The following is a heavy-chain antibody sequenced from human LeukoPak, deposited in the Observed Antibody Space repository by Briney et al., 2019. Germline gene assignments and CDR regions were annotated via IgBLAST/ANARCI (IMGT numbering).Heavy chain of an antibody. CDR3: SSGCSGGSCPDGDFDI. D-gene: IGHD2-15*01. CDR1: GFTFSSYS. CDR2: ISSSSSYI. Sequence: PGGSLRLSCAASGFTFSSYSMNWVRQAPGKGLEWVSSISSSSSYIYYAGSVKGRFTISRDHAKNSLYLQMNSLRAEDTAVYYCSSGCSGGSCPDGDFDIWGQGTMLPVSS. J-gene: IGHJ3*02. V-gene: IGHV3-21*01.